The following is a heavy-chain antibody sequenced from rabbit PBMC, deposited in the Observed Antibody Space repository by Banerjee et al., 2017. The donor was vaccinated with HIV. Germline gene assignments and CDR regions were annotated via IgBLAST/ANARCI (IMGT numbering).Heavy chain of an antibody. Sequence: QEQLGESGGGLAQPEGSLTLTCKASGFDLSSSYCMCWVRQAPGKGLEWIACTYAGSSGITYYASWAKGRFTISKTSSTTVTLQMTSLTAADTATYFSARADDNSYYGFNLWGQGTLVTVS. CDR3: ARADDNSYYGFNL. V-gene: IGHV1S45*01. D-gene: IGHD8-1*01. CDR1: GFDLSSSYC. CDR2: TYAGSSGIT. J-gene: IGHJ4*01.